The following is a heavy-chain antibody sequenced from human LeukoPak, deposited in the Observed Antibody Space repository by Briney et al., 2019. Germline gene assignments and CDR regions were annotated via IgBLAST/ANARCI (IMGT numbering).Heavy chain of an antibody. D-gene: IGHD3-9*01. Sequence: GGSLRLSCAASGFTFSNYAMSWVRQAPGKGLEWVSAVSGRDTSTYYTDSVKGRFTISRDNSKNTLYLQMNSLSAEDTAIYYCAKWGAYDVLTGYYDSDYWGQGTLVTVSS. V-gene: IGHV3-23*01. CDR1: GFTFSNYA. J-gene: IGHJ4*02. CDR3: AKWGAYDVLTGYYDSDY. CDR2: VSGRDTST.